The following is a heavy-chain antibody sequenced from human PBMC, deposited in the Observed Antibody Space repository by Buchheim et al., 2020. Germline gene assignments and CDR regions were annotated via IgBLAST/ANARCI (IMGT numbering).Heavy chain of an antibody. D-gene: IGHD2-2*01. Sequence: QVQLVQSGAEVKKPGSSVKVSCKASGGTFSSYTISWVRQAPGQGLEWMGRIIPILGIANYAQKFQGRVTITADKSPSTAYMELSSLRSEDTAVYYCARALVVPAAKGYYYYGMDVWGQGTT. V-gene: IGHV1-69*02. J-gene: IGHJ6*02. CDR2: IIPILGIA. CDR1: GGTFSSYT. CDR3: ARALVVPAAKGYYYYGMDV.